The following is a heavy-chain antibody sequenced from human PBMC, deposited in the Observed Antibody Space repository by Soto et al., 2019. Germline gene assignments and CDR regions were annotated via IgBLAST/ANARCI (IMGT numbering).Heavy chain of an antibody. J-gene: IGHJ3*02. D-gene: IGHD3-22*01. CDR2: ISAYNGNT. Sequence: ASVKVSCKASGYTFTSYGISWVRQAPGQGLEWMGWISAYNGNTNYAQKLQGRVTMTTDTSTSTAYMELRSLRSDDTAVYYCARARWDDSSGYDAFDIWGQGTMVTVSS. V-gene: IGHV1-18*04. CDR1: GYTFTSYG. CDR3: ARARWDDSSGYDAFDI.